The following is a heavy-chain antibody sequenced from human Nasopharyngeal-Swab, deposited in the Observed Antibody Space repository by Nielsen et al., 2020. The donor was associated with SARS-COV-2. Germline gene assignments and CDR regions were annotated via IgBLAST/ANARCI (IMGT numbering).Heavy chain of an antibody. CDR1: GYTLTELS. J-gene: IGHJ4*02. V-gene: IGHV1-24*01. CDR3: ATSMAVAGTQPPLY. CDR2: FDPEDGEI. Sequence: ASVKVSCKVSGYTLTELSMHWVRQAPGKGLEWMGGFDPEDGEIIYAQKFQGRVTMTEDTSTDTAYMELSSLRSEDTAVYYCATSMAVAGTQPPLYWGQGTLVTVSS. D-gene: IGHD6-19*01.